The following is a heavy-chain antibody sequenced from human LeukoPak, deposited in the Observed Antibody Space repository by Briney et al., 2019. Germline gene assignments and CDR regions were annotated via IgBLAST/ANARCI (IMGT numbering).Heavy chain of an antibody. Sequence: PGGSLRLSCTASGFTFANYAMSWVRQAPGKGLEWVSIISADATGTYCADSLRGRFAISRDNSKNTLYLQLNSLRAEDTAVYYCAKAPHRLSSEIDHWGQGTLVTVSS. D-gene: IGHD6-6*01. CDR1: GFTFANYA. J-gene: IGHJ4*02. CDR3: AKAPHRLSSEIDH. V-gene: IGHV3-23*01. CDR2: ISADATGT.